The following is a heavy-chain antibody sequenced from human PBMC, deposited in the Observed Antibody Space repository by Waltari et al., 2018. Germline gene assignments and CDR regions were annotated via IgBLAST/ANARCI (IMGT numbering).Heavy chain of an antibody. J-gene: IGHJ5*02. CDR3: ARDWYNWNYGTPYNWFDP. Sequence: QVQLVQSGAEVQKPGASVKVSCKTSGYTFTTYDIHWVRQAPGQGLEGMGVMNPSGGTAKYAQRFQGRLTMTRDTSTSTVHMELSSLTSVDTAMYYCARDWYNWNYGTPYNWFDPWGQGTLVTVSS. V-gene: IGHV1-46*01. CDR2: MNPSGGTA. CDR1: GYTFTTYD. D-gene: IGHD1-7*01.